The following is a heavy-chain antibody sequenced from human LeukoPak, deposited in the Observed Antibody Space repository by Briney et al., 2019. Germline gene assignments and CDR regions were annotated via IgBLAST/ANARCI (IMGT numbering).Heavy chain of an antibody. CDR3: ATHGIREYYFDY. CDR1: GGTFSSYA. V-gene: IGHV1-69*06. CDR2: IIPIFGTA. J-gene: IGHJ4*02. Sequence: SVKVSCKASGGTFSSYAISWVRQAPGQGLEWMGGIIPIFGTANYAQKFQGRVTITADKSTSTAYMELSSLRSEDTAVYYCATHGIREYYFDYWGQGTLVSVSS. D-gene: IGHD3-10*01.